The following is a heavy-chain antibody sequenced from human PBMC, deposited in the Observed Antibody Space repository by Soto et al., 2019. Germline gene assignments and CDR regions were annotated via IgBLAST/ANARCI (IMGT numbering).Heavy chain of an antibody. J-gene: IGHJ4*02. V-gene: IGHV3-74*01. CDR3: ARGIRNYYGSDY. D-gene: IGHD3-10*01. CDR1: GFTFSSYW. CDR2: INSDGSST. Sequence: EVQLVESGGGLAQPGGSLRLSCAASGFTFSSYWMHWVRQAPGKGLEWVSRINSDGSSTSYADIVKGRFTISRDNAKNTVYLQMNSLRADDTALYYCARGIRNYYGSDYWGQGTLVTVSS.